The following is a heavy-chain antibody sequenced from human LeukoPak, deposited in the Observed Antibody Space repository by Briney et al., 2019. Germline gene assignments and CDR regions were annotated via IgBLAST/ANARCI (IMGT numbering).Heavy chain of an antibody. J-gene: IGHJ5*02. CDR2: IHYSGST. Sequence: SETLSLTCTVSGGSISSGSYYWSWIRQPPGKGLEWIGYIHYSGSTYYNPSLKSRVTISVDTSKNQFSLKLSSVTAADTAVYYCARDNYYGSGYNWFDAWGQGTLVTVSS. V-gene: IGHV4-30-4*08. CDR3: ARDNYYGSGYNWFDA. CDR1: GGSISSGSYY. D-gene: IGHD3-10*01.